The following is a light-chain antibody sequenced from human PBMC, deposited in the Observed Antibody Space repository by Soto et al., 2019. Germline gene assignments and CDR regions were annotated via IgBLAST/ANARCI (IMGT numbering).Light chain of an antibody. CDR1: SSDVGGYNY. V-gene: IGLV2-8*01. CDR2: EVS. Sequence: QSALTQPPSASGSPGQSVTISCTGSSSDVGGYNYVSWYQQHPGKAPKLMIYEVSKRPSGVPDRFSGSKSGNTASLTVSVLQAEDEADYYCSSYAGSKYVIFGRGTKVTVL. J-gene: IGLJ2*01. CDR3: SSYAGSKYVI.